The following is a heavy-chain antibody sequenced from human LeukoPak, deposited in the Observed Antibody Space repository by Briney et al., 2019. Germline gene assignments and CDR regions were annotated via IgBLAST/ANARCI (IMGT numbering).Heavy chain of an antibody. V-gene: IGHV3-30*18. J-gene: IGHJ4*02. CDR3: AKDGYGDYDYPDY. CDR1: GFTFSSYG. Sequence: GRSLRLSCAASGFTFSSYGMHWVRQAPGKGLEWVAVISYDGSNKYYADSVKSRFTISRDNSKNTLYLQMNSLRAEDTAVYYCAKDGYGDYDYPDYWGQGTLVTVSS. CDR2: ISYDGSNK. D-gene: IGHD5-12*01.